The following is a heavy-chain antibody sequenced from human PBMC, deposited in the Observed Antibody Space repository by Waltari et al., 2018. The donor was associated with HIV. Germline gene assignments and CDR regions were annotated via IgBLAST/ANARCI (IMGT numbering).Heavy chain of an antibody. J-gene: IGHJ3*02. V-gene: IGHV3-74*01. D-gene: IGHD3-3*02. CDR2: VICDVSIT. Sequence: EVQLVESGGGLVQPGGSLRLSCAASGFTFSSYWMHWVRQASGKGLMLVLVVICDVSITSYAVFFNGRFTISRDNCKTTFFLEMNCLISVVTVLFYFVRLIYRPSLFIASFCFFYI. CDR1: GFTFSSYW. CDR3: VRLIYRPSLFIASFCFFYI.